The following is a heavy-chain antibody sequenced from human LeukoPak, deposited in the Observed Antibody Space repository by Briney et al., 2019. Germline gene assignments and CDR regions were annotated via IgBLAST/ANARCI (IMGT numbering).Heavy chain of an antibody. V-gene: IGHV3-7*01. CDR3: ARENRLGDRIKGIDY. CDR2: IKTDGSEK. Sequence: GGSLRLSCEGSGFTFSNYWMGWVRQAPGKGLQWVANIKTDGSEKYYVDSVKGRFTISRDNAKNSLYLQMNSLRAEDTAVYYCARENRLGDRIKGIDYWGQGTLVTVSS. D-gene: IGHD3-16*01. CDR1: GFTFSNYW. J-gene: IGHJ4*02.